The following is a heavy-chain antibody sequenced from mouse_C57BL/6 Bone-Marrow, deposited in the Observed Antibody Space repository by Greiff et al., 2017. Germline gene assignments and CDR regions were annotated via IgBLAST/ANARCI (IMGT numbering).Heavy chain of an antibody. Sequence: EVKLQQSGAELVRPGASVKLSCTASGFNIKDDYMHWVKQRPEQGLEWIGWIDPENGDTEYASKFQGKATITADTSSNTASLQLRSLTSEDTAVYYCTTDYGKGYYFDYWGQGTTLTVSS. CDR3: TTDYGKGYYFDY. CDR1: GFNIKDDY. CDR2: IDPENGDT. J-gene: IGHJ2*01. D-gene: IGHD2-1*01. V-gene: IGHV14-4*01.